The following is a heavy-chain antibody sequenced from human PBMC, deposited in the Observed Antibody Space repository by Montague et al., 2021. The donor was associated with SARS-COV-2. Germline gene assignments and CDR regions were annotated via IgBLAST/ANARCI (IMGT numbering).Heavy chain of an antibody. V-gene: IGHV4-38-2*02. CDR2: IYHSGTT. CDR3: ARRHMGASNRAFDY. CDR1: GDSITNNYY. D-gene: IGHD3-16*01. Sequence: SETLSLTCTVSGDSITNNYYWGWIRQPPGKGLEWIGTIYHSGTTYYNPSLKSRVTISVDTSNNQFSLKLTSVTAADTAVYYCARRHMGASNRAFDYWGQGTLVTVSS. J-gene: IGHJ4*02.